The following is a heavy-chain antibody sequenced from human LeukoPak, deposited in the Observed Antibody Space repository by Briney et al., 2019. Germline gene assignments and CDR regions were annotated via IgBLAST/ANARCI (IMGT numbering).Heavy chain of an antibody. V-gene: IGHV1-69*05. J-gene: IGHJ4*02. Sequence: GASVKVSCKASGGTFSSYAISWVRQAPGQGLEWMGGIIPIFGTANYAQKFQGRVTMTRDTSISTAYMELSRLRSDDTAVYYCARDQGSGLYNYWGQGTLVTVSS. D-gene: IGHD3-22*01. CDR3: ARDQGSGLYNY. CDR1: GGTFSSYA. CDR2: IIPIFGTA.